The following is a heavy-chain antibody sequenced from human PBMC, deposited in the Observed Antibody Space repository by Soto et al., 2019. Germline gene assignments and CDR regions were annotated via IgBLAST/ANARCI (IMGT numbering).Heavy chain of an antibody. CDR3: AIDGSGIRPLDY. CDR2: ISHDGRTS. CDR1: GTTFSAYR. Sequence: EVWLVESGGGLVQRGGSLRLSCAVSGTTFSAYRMHWVRQAPGKGLVWVSRISHDGRTSDYADSVKGRFTISRDNAKNMVYLQMDSLRVEDTAMYYCAIDGSGIRPLDYWGQGTLVTVSS. V-gene: IGHV3-74*01. D-gene: IGHD3-10*01. J-gene: IGHJ4*02.